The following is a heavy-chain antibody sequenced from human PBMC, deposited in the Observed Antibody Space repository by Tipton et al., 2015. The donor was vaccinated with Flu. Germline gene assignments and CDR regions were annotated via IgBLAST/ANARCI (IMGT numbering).Heavy chain of an antibody. CDR1: GYTFTNYW. Sequence: QLVQSGAEVKKPGESLKISCKASGYTFTNYWIGWVRQVPGKGLEWMGIIWPRDSDTRYSPSFQGQVTISADTSMDTAYLQWSGLKVSDPAMYYCARARSPWSHYYHSMDVWGQGTTVTVSS. CDR3: ARARSPWSHYYHSMDV. V-gene: IGHV5-51*01. J-gene: IGHJ6*02. D-gene: IGHD1-26*01. CDR2: IWPRDSDT.